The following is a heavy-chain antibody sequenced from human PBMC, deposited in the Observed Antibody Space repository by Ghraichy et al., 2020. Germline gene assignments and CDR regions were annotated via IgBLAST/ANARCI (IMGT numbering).Heavy chain of an antibody. D-gene: IGHD1-7*01. V-gene: IGHV3-21*01. CDR1: GFTFSSYY. CDR3: VRADYTVNYDGLNWFDP. CDR2: ISSSSSYI. Sequence: GGSLRLSCAASGFTFSSYYMNWVRQAPGKGLEWVSSISSSSSYISYADSLKGRFTISRENAKNSLYLQMNSLRAEDTAVYYCVRADYTVNYDGLNWFDPWGQGTLVTVSS. J-gene: IGHJ5*02.